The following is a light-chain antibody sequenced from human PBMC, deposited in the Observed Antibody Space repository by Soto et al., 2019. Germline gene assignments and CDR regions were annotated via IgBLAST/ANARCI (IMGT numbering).Light chain of an antibody. CDR2: DAS. J-gene: IGKJ5*01. CDR3: QQRSNWPT. Sequence: EIVLTQSPATLSLSPGERATLSCRARHSIISYLSWYQHKPGQPPRLLIYDASNRATGIPARFSGSGSGTDFTLTISSLEPEDFAVYYCQQRSNWPTFGQGTRLEI. CDR1: HSIISY. V-gene: IGKV3-11*01.